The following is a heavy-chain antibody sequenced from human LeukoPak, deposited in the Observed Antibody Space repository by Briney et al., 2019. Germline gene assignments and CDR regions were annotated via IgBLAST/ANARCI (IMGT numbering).Heavy chain of an antibody. CDR1: GGSFSGYY. D-gene: IGHD3-16*02. CDR3: ARGPDYVWGSYRLDY. V-gene: IGHV4-34*01. Sequence: PSETLSLTCAVYGGSFSGYYWSWIRQPPGKGLEWIGEINHSGSTNYNSSLKSRVTISVDTSKNQFSLKLSSVAAADTAVYYCARGPDYVWGSYRLDYWGQGTLVTVSS. J-gene: IGHJ4*02. CDR2: INHSGST.